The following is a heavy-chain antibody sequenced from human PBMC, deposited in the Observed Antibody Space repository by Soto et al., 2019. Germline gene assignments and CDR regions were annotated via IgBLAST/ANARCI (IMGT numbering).Heavy chain of an antibody. CDR3: AKTAAAGLYYYYGMDV. V-gene: IGHV3-30*18. CDR2: ISYDGSNK. CDR1: GFTFSSYG. Sequence: GSLRLSCAASGFTFSSYGMHWVRQAPGKGLEWVAVISYDGSNKYYADSVKGRFTISRDNSKNTLYLQMNSLRAEDTAVYYCAKTAAAGLYYYYGMDVWGQGTTVTVSS. D-gene: IGHD6-13*01. J-gene: IGHJ6*02.